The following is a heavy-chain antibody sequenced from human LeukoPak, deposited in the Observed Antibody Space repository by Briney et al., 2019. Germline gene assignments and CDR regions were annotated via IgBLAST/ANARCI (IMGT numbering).Heavy chain of an antibody. Sequence: PGGSLRLSCAASGFTFSNYAMSWVRQAPGKGLEWVSTISGSGGSTYYADSVKGRFSISRDNSKNTVYLQMNSLRAEDTAVYYCARELREHGVFDIWGQGTMVTVSS. CDR3: ARELREHGVFDI. CDR1: GFTFSNYA. J-gene: IGHJ3*02. D-gene: IGHD1-26*01. CDR2: ISGSGGST. V-gene: IGHV3-23*01.